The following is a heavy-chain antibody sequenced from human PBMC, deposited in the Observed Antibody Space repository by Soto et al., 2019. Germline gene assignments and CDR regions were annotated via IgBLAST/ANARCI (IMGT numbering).Heavy chain of an antibody. Sequence: DVQLVESGGGLIQPGESLRLSCAAFGLTISGKKYVAWVRQAPGKGLEWVSALYDVDGSFYADSVKGRFTTSSDSSKTTVYLQMNALRPDDTAVYYCATWHEREHAYDVWGQWTTVTVSS. D-gene: IGHD1-1*01. CDR3: ATWHEREHAYDV. V-gene: IGHV3-53*01. CDR2: LYDVDGS. J-gene: IGHJ3*01. CDR1: GLTISGKKY.